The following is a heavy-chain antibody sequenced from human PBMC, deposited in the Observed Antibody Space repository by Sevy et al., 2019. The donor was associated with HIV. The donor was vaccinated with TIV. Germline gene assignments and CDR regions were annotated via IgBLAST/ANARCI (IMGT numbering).Heavy chain of an antibody. CDR3: TRDAGYSIARAPSDY. CDR1: GLTFSSHA. Sequence: GGSLRLSCAASGLTFSSHAMHWVRQAPGKGLEWVAVISSAGSNKYYADSVKGRFTISRDNPKNTLYLQMNSLRPEDTAVYYGTRDAGYSIARAPSDYWGQGTLVTVSS. V-gene: IGHV3-30-3*01. D-gene: IGHD3-3*02. J-gene: IGHJ4*02. CDR2: ISSAGSNK.